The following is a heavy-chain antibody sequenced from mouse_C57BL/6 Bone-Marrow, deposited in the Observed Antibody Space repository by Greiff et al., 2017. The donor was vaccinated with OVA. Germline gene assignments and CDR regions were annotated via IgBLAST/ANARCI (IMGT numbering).Heavy chain of an antibody. CDR3: AREIYDGFMDY. Sequence: EVMLVESGGGLVKPGGSLKLSCAASGFTFSSYAMSWVRQTPEKRLEWVATISDGGSYTYYPDNVKGRFTISRDNAKNNLYLQMSQLKSEDTAMYYCAREIYDGFMDYWGQGTSVTVSS. CDR2: ISDGGSYT. CDR1: GFTFSSYA. J-gene: IGHJ4*01. V-gene: IGHV5-4*01. D-gene: IGHD2-3*01.